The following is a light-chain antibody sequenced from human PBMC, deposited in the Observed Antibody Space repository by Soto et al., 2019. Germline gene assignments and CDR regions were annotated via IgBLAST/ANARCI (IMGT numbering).Light chain of an antibody. Sequence: DIQMTQSPLSLSASVGDRVAITCRSSLSINTYLNWIQQKPGKAPKVLIYGASSLQNGVPSRFSGSGYGTVFTLTISSLQPEDSATYYCQQTFTTPHTVGRGTHLEIK. CDR1: LSINTY. CDR2: GAS. J-gene: IGKJ2*01. V-gene: IGKV1-39*01. CDR3: QQTFTTPHT.